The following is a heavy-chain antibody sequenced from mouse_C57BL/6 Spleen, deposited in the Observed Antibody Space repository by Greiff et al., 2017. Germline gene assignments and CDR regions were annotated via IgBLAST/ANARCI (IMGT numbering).Heavy chain of an antibody. CDR2: IWRGGST. CDR1: GFSLTSYG. Sequence: VQLQESGPGLVQPSQSLSITCTVSGFSLTSYGVHWVRQSPGKGLEWLGVIWRGGSTDYNAAFMSRLSITKDNSKSQVFFKMNSLQADDTAIYYCAKKGAITTVVADYAMDYWGQGTSVTVSS. CDR3: AKKGAITTVVADYAMDY. D-gene: IGHD1-1*01. V-gene: IGHV2-5*01. J-gene: IGHJ4*01.